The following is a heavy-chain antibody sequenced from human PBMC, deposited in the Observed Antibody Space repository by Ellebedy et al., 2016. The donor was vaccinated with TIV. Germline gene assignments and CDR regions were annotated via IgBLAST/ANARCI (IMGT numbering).Heavy chain of an antibody. CDR3: ARTLRSGGNAFDM. Sequence: GESLKISCAASGFTFSIYGMHWVRQAPGKGLEWVSGTSGSGLSSNYADSLKGRFTISRDNSQSTLYLQMNSLRVEDTAVYFCARTLRSGGNAFDMWGQGTMVTVSS. D-gene: IGHD3-10*01. CDR2: TSGSGLSS. CDR1: GFTFSIYG. J-gene: IGHJ3*02. V-gene: IGHV3-23*01.